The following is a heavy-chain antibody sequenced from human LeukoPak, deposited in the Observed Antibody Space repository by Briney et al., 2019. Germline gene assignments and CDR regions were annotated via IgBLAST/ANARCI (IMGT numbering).Heavy chain of an antibody. CDR1: GFTFSSYS. CDR2: ISSSSSYI. Sequence: GGSLRLSCAASGFTFSSYSMNWVRQAPGKGLEWVSSISSSSSYIYYADSVKGRFTISRDNAKNSLYLQMNSPRAEDTAVYYCARDPSSYGLVSGWFLDIDYWGQGTLVTVSS. D-gene: IGHD5-18*01. CDR3: ARDPSSYGLVSGWFLDIDY. V-gene: IGHV3-21*01. J-gene: IGHJ4*02.